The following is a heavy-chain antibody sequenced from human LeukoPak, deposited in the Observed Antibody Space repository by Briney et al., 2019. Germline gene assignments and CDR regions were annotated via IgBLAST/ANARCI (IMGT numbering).Heavy chain of an antibody. CDR3: AKAWYSSSSFDY. CDR2: IRYDGSNK. D-gene: IGHD6-6*01. CDR1: GFTFSSYG. Sequence: TGGSLGLSCAASGFTFSSYGMHWVRQAPGKGLEWVAFIRYDGSNKYYADSVKGRFTISRDNSKNTLYLQMNSLRAEDTAVYYCAKAWYSSSSFDYWGQGTLVTVSS. J-gene: IGHJ4*02. V-gene: IGHV3-30*02.